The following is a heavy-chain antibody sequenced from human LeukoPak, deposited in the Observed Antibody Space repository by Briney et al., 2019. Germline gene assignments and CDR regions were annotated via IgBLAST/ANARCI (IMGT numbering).Heavy chain of an antibody. CDR3: ARDRRFGGLSHHDY. CDR1: GGSISSSSYY. J-gene: IGHJ4*02. D-gene: IGHD3-10*01. CDR2: IYYSGST. V-gene: IGHV4-39*07. Sequence: SETLSLTCTVSGGSISSSSYYWGWIRQPPGKGLEWIGSIYYSGSTYYNPSLKSRVTISVDTSKNQFSLKLSSVTAADTAVYYCARDRRFGGLSHHDYWGQGTLVTVSS.